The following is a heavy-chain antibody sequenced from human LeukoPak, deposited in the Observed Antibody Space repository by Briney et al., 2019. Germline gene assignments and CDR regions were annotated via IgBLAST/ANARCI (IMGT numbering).Heavy chain of an antibody. CDR3: ARVRAAAGTGWFDP. D-gene: IGHD6-13*01. V-gene: IGHV3-21*01. J-gene: IGHJ5*02. CDR1: GFTFSSYS. CDR2: ISSSSSYI. Sequence: KAGGSLRLSCAASGFTFSSYSMNWVRQAPGKGLEWVSSISSSSSYIYYADSVKGRFTISRDNAKNSLYLRMNSLRAEDTAVYYCARVRAAAGTGWFDPWGQGTLVTVSS.